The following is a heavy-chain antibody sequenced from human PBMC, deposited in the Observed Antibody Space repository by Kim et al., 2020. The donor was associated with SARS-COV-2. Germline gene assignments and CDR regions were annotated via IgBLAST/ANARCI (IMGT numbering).Heavy chain of an antibody. J-gene: IGHJ4*02. V-gene: IGHV4-59*13. CDR2: IYYSGST. CDR1: GGSISSYY. CDR3: ARAPPYDYIWGSYRWYYFDY. D-gene: IGHD3-16*02. Sequence: SETLSLTCTVSGGSISSYYWSWIRQPPGKGLEWIGYIYYSGSTNYNPSLKSRVTISVDTSKNQFSLELSSVTAADTAVYYCARAPPYDYIWGSYRWYYFDYWGQGTLVTVSS.